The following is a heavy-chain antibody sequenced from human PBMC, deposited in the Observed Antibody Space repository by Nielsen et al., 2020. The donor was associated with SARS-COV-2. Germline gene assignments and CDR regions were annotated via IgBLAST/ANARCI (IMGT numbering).Heavy chain of an antibody. CDR1: GGSISSYY. D-gene: IGHD3-10*01. Sequence: SETLSLTCTVSGGSISSYYWSWIRQPPGKGLEWIGYIYYSGSTNYNPSLKSRVTISVDTSKNQFSLKLSSVTAADTAVYYCARHFHGSGSYYEYYYYYYYMDVWGKGTTVTVSS. CDR3: ARHFHGSGSYYEYYYYYYYMDV. CDR2: IYYSGST. V-gene: IGHV4-59*08. J-gene: IGHJ6*03.